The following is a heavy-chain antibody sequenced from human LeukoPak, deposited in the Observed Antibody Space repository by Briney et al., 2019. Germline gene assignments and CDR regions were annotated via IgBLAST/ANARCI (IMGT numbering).Heavy chain of an antibody. CDR1: GFTFSSYW. Sequence: VGSLRLSCAASGFTFSSYWMSWVRQAPGKGLEWVANIKQDGSEKYYVDSVKGRFTISRDNAKNSLYLQMNSLRAEDTAVYYCARELDGISGWSVYFDYWGQGTLVTVSS. D-gene: IGHD6-19*01. J-gene: IGHJ4*02. CDR2: IKQDGSEK. CDR3: ARELDGISGWSVYFDY. V-gene: IGHV3-7*01.